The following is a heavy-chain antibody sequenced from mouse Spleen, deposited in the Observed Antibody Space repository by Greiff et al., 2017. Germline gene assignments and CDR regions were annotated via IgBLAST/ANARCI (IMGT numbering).Heavy chain of an antibody. J-gene: IGHJ3*01. D-gene: IGHD1-1*01. CDR1: GFSLTSYG. V-gene: IGHV2-2*02. CDR3: ASDYYGSSSGAH. Sequence: QVQLQQSGPGLVQPSQSLSITCTVSGFSLTSYGVHWVRQSPGKGLEWLGVIWSGGSTDYNAAFISRLSISKDNSKSQVFFKMNSLQANDTAIYYCASDYYGSSSGAHWGQGTLVTVSA. CDR2: IWSGGST.